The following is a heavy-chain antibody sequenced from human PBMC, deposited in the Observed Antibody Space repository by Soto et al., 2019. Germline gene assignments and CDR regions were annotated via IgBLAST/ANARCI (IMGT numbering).Heavy chain of an antibody. CDR1: GGSISSGDYY. CDR2: IYYSGST. J-gene: IGHJ6*02. Sequence: QVQLQESGPGLVKPSQTLSLTCTVSGGSISSGDYYWSWIRQPPGKGLEWIGYIYYSGSTYYNPSLKSRVTIAVVTSQNQCSLKLSSVTAADTAVYYCARDPIGSWFGETFHGMDVWGQGTTVTVSS. CDR3: ARDPIGSWFGETFHGMDV. V-gene: IGHV4-30-4*01. D-gene: IGHD3-10*01.